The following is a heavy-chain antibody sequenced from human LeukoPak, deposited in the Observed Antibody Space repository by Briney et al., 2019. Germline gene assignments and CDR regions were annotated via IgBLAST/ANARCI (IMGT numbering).Heavy chain of an antibody. D-gene: IGHD4-17*01. CDR1: GYTFTGYY. CDR3: ARVGIGLRKAFDI. CDR2: INPNSGGT. J-gene: IGHJ3*02. V-gene: IGHV1-2*02. Sequence: GASVKVSCKASGYTFTGYYIHWVRQAPGQGLEWMGWINPNSGGTNYAQKFQGRVTMTRDTSISTAYMELSRLRSDDTAVYYCARVGIGLRKAFDIWGQGTMVTVSS.